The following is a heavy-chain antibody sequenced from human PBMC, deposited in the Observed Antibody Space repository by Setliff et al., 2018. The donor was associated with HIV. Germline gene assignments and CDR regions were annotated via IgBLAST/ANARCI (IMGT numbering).Heavy chain of an antibody. Sequence: SETLSLTCALSGDSLNSDAFSWSWIRLPPGEGLEWIGYMKEGGRTYYNPSLRSRVTITSDKSKNQLSLTLNSVTAADTAVYYCARQRAGEIEELPGALPLRGVFELWGQGTMVTVSS. CDR1: GDSLNSDAFS. J-gene: IGHJ3*01. V-gene: IGHV4-30-2*01. CDR2: MKEGGRT. CDR3: ARQRAGEIEELPGALPLRGVFEL. D-gene: IGHD1-7*01.